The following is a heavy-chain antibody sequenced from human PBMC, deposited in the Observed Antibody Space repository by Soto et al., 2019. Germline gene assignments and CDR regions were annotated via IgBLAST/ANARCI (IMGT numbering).Heavy chain of an antibody. D-gene: IGHD5-12*01. Sequence: PSETLSLTCTVSGGSIRSGGYYWGWIRQHPGKGLESIGYIYYTGSTSYNPSLESRTTLSVDTSKNQFSLRLTSLTAADTAVYFCARILWSAYVFADYWGQGILVTVSS. CDR2: IYYTGST. CDR3: ARILWSAYVFADY. V-gene: IGHV4-31*03. J-gene: IGHJ4*02. CDR1: GGSIRSGGYY.